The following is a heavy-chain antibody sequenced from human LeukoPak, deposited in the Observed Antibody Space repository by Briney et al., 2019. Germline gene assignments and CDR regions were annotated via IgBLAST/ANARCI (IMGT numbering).Heavy chain of an antibody. V-gene: IGHV3-7*01. D-gene: IGHD6-19*01. CDR1: EFTFSNYW. Sequence: GSLRLSCAASEFTFSNYWMSWVRQAPGKGLERVAHTNQDGSKNYYVDSLKGRFTISRDNAKNSLYLQMNSLRAEDTAVYYRATTVPGYPDDYFDYWGQGTLVTVSS. J-gene: IGHJ4*02. CDR2: TNQDGSKN. CDR3: ATTVPGYPDDYFDY.